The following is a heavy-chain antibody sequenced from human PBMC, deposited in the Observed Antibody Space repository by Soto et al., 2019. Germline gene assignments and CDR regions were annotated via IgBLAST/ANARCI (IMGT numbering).Heavy chain of an antibody. CDR1: GYTFTSYY. J-gene: IGHJ4*02. V-gene: IGHV1-46*03. CDR3: ARDLTGYDYFDY. D-gene: IGHD5-12*01. Sequence: ASVKVSCKASGYTFTSYYMHWVRQAPGQGLEWMGIINPSGGSTSYAQKFQGRVTMTRDTSTSTVYMGLSSLRSEDTAVYYCARDLTGYDYFDYWGQGTLVTVSS. CDR2: INPSGGST.